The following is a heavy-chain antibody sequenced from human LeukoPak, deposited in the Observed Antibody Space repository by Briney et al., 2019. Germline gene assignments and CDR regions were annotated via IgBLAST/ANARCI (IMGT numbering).Heavy chain of an antibody. D-gene: IGHD5-18*01. CDR3: AKDDTWIQLWYDY. CDR2: ISGSGANT. CDR1: GLTFSTYV. Sequence: GGSLRLSCAASGLTFSTYVMTWVRQAPGKGLEWVSAISGSGANTYYADSVKGRFTISRDNSKNTLYLQMNSLRAEDAAVYYCAKDDTWIQLWYDYWGQGTQVTVSS. J-gene: IGHJ4*02. V-gene: IGHV3-23*01.